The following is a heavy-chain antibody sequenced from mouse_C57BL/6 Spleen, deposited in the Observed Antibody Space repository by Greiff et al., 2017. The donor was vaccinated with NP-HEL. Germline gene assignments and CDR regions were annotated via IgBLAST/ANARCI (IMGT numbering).Heavy chain of an antibody. CDR1: GYTFTSYW. J-gene: IGHJ2*01. D-gene: IGHD1-1*01. Sequence: QVQLKQPGAELVKPGASVKMSCKASGYTFTSYWITWVKQRPGQGLEWIGDIYPGSGSTNYNEKFKSKATLTVDTSSSTAYMQLSSLTSEDSAVYYCARRDYYGSTSDYFDYWGQGTTLTVSS. CDR2: IYPGSGST. CDR3: ARRDYYGSTSDYFDY. V-gene: IGHV1-55*01.